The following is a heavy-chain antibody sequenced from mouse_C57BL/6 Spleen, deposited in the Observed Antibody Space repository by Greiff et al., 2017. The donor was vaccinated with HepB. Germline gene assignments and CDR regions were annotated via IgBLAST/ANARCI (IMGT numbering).Heavy chain of an antibody. Sequence: VQLVESGGGLVKPGGSLKLSCAASGFTFSDYGMHWVRQAPEQGLEWVAYISSGSSTIYYADTVKGRFTISRDTARNTLYLQMSSLKSEDTAMYYCTRGGRITTVVDWYFDVWGTGTTVTVSS. D-gene: IGHD1-1*01. J-gene: IGHJ1*03. V-gene: IGHV5-17*03. CDR3: TRGGRITTVVDWYFDV. CDR1: GFTFSDYG. CDR2: ISSGSSTI.